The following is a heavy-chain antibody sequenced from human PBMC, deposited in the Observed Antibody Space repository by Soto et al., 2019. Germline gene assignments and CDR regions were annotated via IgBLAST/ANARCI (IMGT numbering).Heavy chain of an antibody. J-gene: IGHJ4*02. V-gene: IGHV3-30*18. Sequence: QVQLVESGGGVVQPGRSLRLSCAASGFTFSSYGMHWVRQAPGKGLEWVAIISYDEINKYYADSVKGRFTISRDNSKNTLYLQMNSLRAVDTAVYYCAKSVYNWNDGFFDYWGQGTLVTVSS. CDR2: ISYDEINK. D-gene: IGHD1-1*01. CDR3: AKSVYNWNDGFFDY. CDR1: GFTFSSYG.